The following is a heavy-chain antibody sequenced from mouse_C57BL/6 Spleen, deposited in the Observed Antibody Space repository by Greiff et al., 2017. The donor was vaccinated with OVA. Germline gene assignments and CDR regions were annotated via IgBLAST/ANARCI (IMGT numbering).Heavy chain of an antibody. CDR2: IDPSDSYT. Sequence: VQLQQPGAELVMPGASVKLSCKASGYTFTSYWMHWVKQRPGQGLEWIGEIDPSDSYTNYNQKFKGKSTLTVDKSSSTAYMQLSSLTSEDSAVYYCAILGDYWGQGTTLTVSS. J-gene: IGHJ2*01. CDR1: GYTFTSYW. CDR3: AILGDY. V-gene: IGHV1-69*01.